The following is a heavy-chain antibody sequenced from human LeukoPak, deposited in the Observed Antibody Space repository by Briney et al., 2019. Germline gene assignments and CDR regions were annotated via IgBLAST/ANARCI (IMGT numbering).Heavy chain of an antibody. CDR3: AADLYSSSSSYYHYMDV. D-gene: IGHD6-6*01. V-gene: IGHV1-8*01. Sequence: ASVKVSCKASGYTLTSYDINWVRQATGQGLEWMGWMNPNSGNTGYAQKFQGRVTMTRNTSISTAYMELSSLRSEDTAVYYCAADLYSSSSSYYHYMDVWGKGTTVTVSS. J-gene: IGHJ6*03. CDR1: GYTLTSYD. CDR2: MNPNSGNT.